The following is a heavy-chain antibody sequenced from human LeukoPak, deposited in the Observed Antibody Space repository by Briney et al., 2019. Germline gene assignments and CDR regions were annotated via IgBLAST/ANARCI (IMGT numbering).Heavy chain of an antibody. Sequence: GASGKVPCKASGYTFTNYYNHWVRRAPGQGLEWMGIIHSGGGSTTYAQKFQGRVTMTRDTSTSTVYMELNSLRSEDTAVYYCARDGTHHSCEYWGQGTLVTVSS. CDR2: IHSGGGST. D-gene: IGHD1-1*01. CDR1: GYTFTNYY. V-gene: IGHV1-46*01. CDR3: ARDGTHHSCEY. J-gene: IGHJ4*02.